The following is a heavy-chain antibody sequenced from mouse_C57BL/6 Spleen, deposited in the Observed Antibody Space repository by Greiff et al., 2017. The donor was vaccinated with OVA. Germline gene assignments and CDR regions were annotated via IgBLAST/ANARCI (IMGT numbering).Heavy chain of an antibody. J-gene: IGHJ2*01. Sequence: VQLQQPGAELVRPGSSVKLSCKASGYTFTSYWMDWVKQRPGQGLEWIGNIYPSDSETHYNQKFKDKATLTVDKSSSTAYMQLSSLTSEDSAVYYCATTVPRLFDYWGQGTTLTVSS. CDR3: ATTVPRLFDY. CDR2: IYPSDSET. D-gene: IGHD1-1*01. V-gene: IGHV1-61*01. CDR1: GYTFTSYW.